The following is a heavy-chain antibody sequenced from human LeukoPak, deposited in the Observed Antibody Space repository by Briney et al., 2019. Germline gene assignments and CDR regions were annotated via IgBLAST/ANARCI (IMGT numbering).Heavy chain of an antibody. CDR2: IYYSGST. CDR1: GGSISSSSYY. Sequence: SETLSLTCIVSGGSISSSSYYWGWIRQPPGKGLEWIGSIYYSGSTYYNPSLKSRVTISVDTSKNQFSLKLSSVTAADTAVYYCAREKSGYDYWGQGTLVTVSS. D-gene: IGHD3-3*01. J-gene: IGHJ4*02. V-gene: IGHV4-39*02. CDR3: AREKSGYDY.